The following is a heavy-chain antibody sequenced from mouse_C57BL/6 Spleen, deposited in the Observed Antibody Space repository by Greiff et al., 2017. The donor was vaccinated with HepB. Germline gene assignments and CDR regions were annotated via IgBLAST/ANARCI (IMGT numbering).Heavy chain of an antibody. CDR2: INPNNGGT. J-gene: IGHJ2*01. CDR3: ARNSNYDYFDY. CDR1: GYTFTDYY. V-gene: IGHV1-26*01. Sequence: VQLQQSGPELVKPGASVKISCKASGYTFTDYYMNWVKQSHGKSLEWIGDINPNNGGTSYNQKFKGKATLTVDKSSSTAYMELRSLTSEDSAVYYCARNSNYDYFDYWGQGTTLTVSS. D-gene: IGHD2-5*01.